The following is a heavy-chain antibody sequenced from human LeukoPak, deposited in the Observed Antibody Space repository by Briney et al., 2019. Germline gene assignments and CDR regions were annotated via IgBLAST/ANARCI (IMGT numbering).Heavy chain of an antibody. J-gene: IGHJ4*02. CDR1: GFTFSSYG. V-gene: IGHV3-30*02. Sequence: GGSLRLSCAASGFTFSSYGMHWVRQAPGKGLEWVTFIRYDGSNKFYTNSVKGRFTISRDNSKNTLYLQMNSLRAEDTAVYYCAKEAVVAAHFDYWGQGTLVTVSS. CDR3: AKEAVVAAHFDY. D-gene: IGHD2-15*01. CDR2: IRYDGSNK.